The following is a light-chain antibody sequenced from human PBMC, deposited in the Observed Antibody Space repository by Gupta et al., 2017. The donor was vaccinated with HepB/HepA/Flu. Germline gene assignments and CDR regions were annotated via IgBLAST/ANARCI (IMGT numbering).Light chain of an antibody. Sequence: EIVLTQSPATLSLSPGERATLSCKASQCVSSYLAWYQHKPGQAPRLLLYDTSNRATGTPARFSGSGSGTDFTLTITSLEPEDFAIYYCQRRTNWSLTFGGGTKLEIK. CDR3: QRRTNWSLT. V-gene: IGKV3-11*01. CDR1: QCVSSY. CDR2: DTS. J-gene: IGKJ4*01.